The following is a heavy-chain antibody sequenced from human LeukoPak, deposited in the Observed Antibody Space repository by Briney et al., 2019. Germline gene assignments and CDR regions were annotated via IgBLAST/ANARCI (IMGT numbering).Heavy chain of an antibody. J-gene: IGHJ4*02. CDR3: ARDQIHCSGGHCYFEY. CDR2: INSDGSST. CDR1: GFSFSNYW. Sequence: GGSLRLSCAASGFSFSNYWMHWVRQAPGKGLVWVSRINSDGSSTSYADFVKGRFTISRDNAKNTVYLQMNSLRAEDTAVYYCARDQIHCSGGHCYFEYWAREPWSPCPQ. V-gene: IGHV3-74*01. D-gene: IGHD2-15*01.